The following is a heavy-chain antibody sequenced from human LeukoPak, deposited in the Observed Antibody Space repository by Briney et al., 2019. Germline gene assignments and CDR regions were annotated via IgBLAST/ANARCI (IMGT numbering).Heavy chain of an antibody. D-gene: IGHD3-22*01. CDR3: AREYYYDSSGYYYAYFDY. J-gene: IGHJ4*02. CDR1: GFTFSSYW. CDR2: ISSSSSYI. V-gene: IGHV3-21*01. Sequence: PGGSLRLSCAASGFTFSSYWMSWVRQAPGKGLEWVSSISSSSSYIYYADSVKGRFTISRENSKNTLYLQMNSLRAEDTAVYYCAREYYYDSSGYYYAYFDYWGQGTLVTVSS.